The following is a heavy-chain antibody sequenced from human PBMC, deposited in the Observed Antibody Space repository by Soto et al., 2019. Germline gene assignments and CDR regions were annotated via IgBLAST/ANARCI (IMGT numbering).Heavy chain of an antibody. CDR3: ARRDYGDYADY. D-gene: IGHD4-17*01. Sequence: ASVKVSCTASGYTFTSYDINWVRQATGQGLEWMGWMNPNSGNTGYAQKFQGRVTMTRNTSISTAYMELSSLRSEDTGVYYCARRDYGDYADYWGQGTLVTVSS. J-gene: IGHJ4*02. CDR1: GYTFTSYD. V-gene: IGHV1-8*01. CDR2: MNPNSGNT.